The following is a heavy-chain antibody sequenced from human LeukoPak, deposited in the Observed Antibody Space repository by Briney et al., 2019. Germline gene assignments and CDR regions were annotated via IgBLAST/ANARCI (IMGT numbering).Heavy chain of an antibody. J-gene: IGHJ5*02. D-gene: IGHD1-1*01. CDR1: GDSITSYS. CDR2: IYITGAS. CDR3: AKVAGATGSTEWFDP. V-gene: IGHV4-59*10. Sequence: SETLSLTCPVYGDSITSYSCTWVRLQAGKGMELLGRIYITGASNFSPSLKSRVTMSVAMTRNQFFLKLPSVTATASPVYSCAKVAGATGSTEWFDPWGQGTLMTVSS.